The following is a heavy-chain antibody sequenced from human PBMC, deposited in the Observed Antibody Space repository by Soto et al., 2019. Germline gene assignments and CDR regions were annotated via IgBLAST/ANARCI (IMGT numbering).Heavy chain of an antibody. V-gene: IGHV4-39*02. Sequence: XGTLSLTCSVSGGSINYNSYYWGWIRQPPGKGLEWVGGIFYTGTTYYSPSLKDRVTISVDTSKNSFSLNLTSVTAADTAVYFCARLVVVAPVANAWGQGTLVTVSS. D-gene: IGHD2-2*01. CDR3: ARLVVVAPVANA. CDR2: IFYTGTT. CDR1: GGSINYNSYY. J-gene: IGHJ5*02.